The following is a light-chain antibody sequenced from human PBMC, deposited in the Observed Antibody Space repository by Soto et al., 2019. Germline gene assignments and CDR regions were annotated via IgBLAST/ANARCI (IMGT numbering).Light chain of an antibody. CDR2: EVR. J-gene: IGLJ1*01. Sequence: QSAPTQPASVSGSPEQSNTISCTGTSRDIGGCDYDSWYQQRPGKAPSLTIYEVRYRPSGVCNRFSGSKSGHRASLSISGLQAEDEADYYCCSYTRTSNHYFFGSGTKATVL. V-gene: IGLV2-14*01. CDR3: CSYTRTSNHYF. CDR1: SRDIGGCDY.